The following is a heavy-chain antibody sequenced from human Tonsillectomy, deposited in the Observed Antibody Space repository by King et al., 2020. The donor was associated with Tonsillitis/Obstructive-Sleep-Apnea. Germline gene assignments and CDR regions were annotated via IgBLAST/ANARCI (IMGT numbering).Heavy chain of an antibody. V-gene: IGHV4-59*01. J-gene: IGHJ3*02. CDR3: AREPNDLGASDI. CDR2: IYFTGST. D-gene: IGHD1-1*01. Sequence: VQLQESGPGLVKPSETLSLTCTVSGGSISSYYCNWIRQPPGKGLEWIGFIYFTGSTNYNPSLKSRVTISVDTSKNHFSLKLSSVTAADTAVYYCAREPNDLGASDIWGQGTMVTVSS. CDR1: GGSISSYY.